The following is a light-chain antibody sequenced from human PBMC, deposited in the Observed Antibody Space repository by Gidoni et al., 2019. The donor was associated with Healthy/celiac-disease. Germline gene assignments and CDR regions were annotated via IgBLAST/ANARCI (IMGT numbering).Light chain of an antibody. CDR3: QQSYSTPRSS. Sequence: DIHLTQSHSSLSASVGDRVTITCRASQSISSYLNWYQQKTGKDPKLLIYAVSSLQSGVPSRFSGSGSGTDFTITTSSMQHEDFATYYCQQSYSTPRSSFGQGTKLEIK. J-gene: IGKJ2*04. CDR1: QSISSY. CDR2: AVS. V-gene: IGKV1-39*01.